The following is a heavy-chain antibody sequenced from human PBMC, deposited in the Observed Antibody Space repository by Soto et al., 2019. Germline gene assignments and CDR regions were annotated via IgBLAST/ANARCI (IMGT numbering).Heavy chain of an antibody. D-gene: IGHD3-22*01. CDR1: VGSIRIYY. CDR2: IYYSGST. CDR3: ARVDDSSGYTHQFDY. J-gene: IGHJ4*02. V-gene: IGHV4-59*01. Sequence: EPLSLTCTCCVGSIRIYYSICIRHPPGKGLEWIGYIYYSGSTNYNPSLKSRVTISVDTSKNQFSLKLSSVTAADTAVYYCARVDDSSGYTHQFDYWGQGTLVTVSS.